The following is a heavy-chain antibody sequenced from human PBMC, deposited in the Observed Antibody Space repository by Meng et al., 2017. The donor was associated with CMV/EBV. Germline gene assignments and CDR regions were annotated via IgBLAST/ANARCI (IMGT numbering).Heavy chain of an antibody. CDR1: GGSISSGYYY. Sequence: VPLRALRPGLAQPSPTLSLTCTVSGGSISSGYYYWSWIRQPPGKGLEWIGYIYYSGSTYYNPSLKSRVTISVDTSKNQFSLKLSSVTAADTAVYYCAREGDNPFDYWGQGTLVTVSS. CDR3: AREGDNPFDY. D-gene: IGHD2-21*02. J-gene: IGHJ4*02. CDR2: IYYSGST. V-gene: IGHV4-30-4*08.